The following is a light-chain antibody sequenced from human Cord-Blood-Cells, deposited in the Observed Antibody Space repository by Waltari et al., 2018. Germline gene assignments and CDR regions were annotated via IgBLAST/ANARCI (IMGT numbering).Light chain of an antibody. Sequence: QSALTQPAPVSGSPGQSITISCTGTSRDVGGYNYVSWYPQHPGKAPKLMIYDVSKRPSGVSNRFSGSKSGNTASLTISGLQAEDEADYYCSSYTSSSTWVFGGGTKLTVL. CDR2: DVS. CDR3: SSYTSSSTWV. V-gene: IGLV2-14*01. CDR1: SRDVGGYNY. J-gene: IGLJ3*02.